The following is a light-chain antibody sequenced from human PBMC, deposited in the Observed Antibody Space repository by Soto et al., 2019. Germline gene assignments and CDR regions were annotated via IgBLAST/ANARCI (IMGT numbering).Light chain of an antibody. CDR1: SIDIAPYS. V-gene: IGLV1-44*01. J-gene: IGLJ1*01. CDR3: AAWDDSLNGCV. CDR2: SDN. Sequence: QSVLTQPASVSGSPGQSLTISCTGTSIDIAPYSVSWYQQFPGTAPRLLIYSDNQRPSGVPDRFSASKSGASASLAISGLQSEDEADFYCAAWDDSLNGCVFGTGTKVTVL.